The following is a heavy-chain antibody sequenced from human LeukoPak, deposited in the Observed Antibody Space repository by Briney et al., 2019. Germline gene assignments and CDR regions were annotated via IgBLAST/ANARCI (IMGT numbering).Heavy chain of an antibody. D-gene: IGHD3-22*01. CDR2: ISSSSSTI. CDR3: AKGGKYYDSSGYPF. J-gene: IGHJ4*02. Sequence: GGSLRLSCAASGFTFSSYSMNWVRQAPGKGLEWVSYISSSSSTIYYADSVKSRFTISRDNAKNSLYLQMNSLRAEDTAVYYCAKGGKYYDSSGYPFWGQGTLVTVSS. V-gene: IGHV3-48*01. CDR1: GFTFSSYS.